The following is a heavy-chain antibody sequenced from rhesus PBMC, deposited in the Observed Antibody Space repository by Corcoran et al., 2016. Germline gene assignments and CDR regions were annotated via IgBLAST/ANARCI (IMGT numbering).Heavy chain of an antibody. CDR1: GYSFTSYW. D-gene: IGHD3-3*01. CDR3: AKGKYLDWLSLKSYGLDS. CDR2: IDPSDSDT. Sequence: EVQLVQSGAEVKRAGESLKISCKTSGYSFTSYWISWVRQMPGKGLEWMGAIDPSDSDTKYTPPFQGQVTISADTSITTAYLQWSRLKASDTATYYCAKGKYLDWLSLKSYGLDSWGQGVVVTVSS. J-gene: IGHJ6*01. V-gene: IGHV5-20*01.